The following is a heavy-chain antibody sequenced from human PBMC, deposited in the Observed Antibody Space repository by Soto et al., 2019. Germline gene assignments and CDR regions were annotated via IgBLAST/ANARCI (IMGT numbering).Heavy chain of an antibody. Sequence: PSETLSLTCTVSGGSISSGDYYWSWIRQPPGKGLEWIGYIYYSGSTYYNPSLKSRVTISVDTSKNQFSLKLSSVTAADTAVYYCSRASAYDSSSRDGGGGDYWGQGTLVTVSS. D-gene: IGHD3-22*01. CDR3: SRASAYDSSSRDGGGGDY. CDR1: GGSISSGDYY. CDR2: IYYSGST. V-gene: IGHV4-30-4*01. J-gene: IGHJ4*02.